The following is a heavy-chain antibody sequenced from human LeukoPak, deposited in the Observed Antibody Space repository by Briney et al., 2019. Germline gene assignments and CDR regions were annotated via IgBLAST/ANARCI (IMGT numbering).Heavy chain of an antibody. J-gene: IGHJ4*02. CDR2: ISSDGSST. Sequence: TGGSLRLSCAASGFTFSSHWMHWVRQAPGKGLVWVTRISSDGSSTSYADPVKGRFTISRDNAKNTLYLQMSSLRAEDTAMYYCARISLSGWVNDHWGQGTLVTVSS. CDR3: ARISLSGWVNDH. D-gene: IGHD6-19*01. CDR1: GFTFSSHW. V-gene: IGHV3-74*01.